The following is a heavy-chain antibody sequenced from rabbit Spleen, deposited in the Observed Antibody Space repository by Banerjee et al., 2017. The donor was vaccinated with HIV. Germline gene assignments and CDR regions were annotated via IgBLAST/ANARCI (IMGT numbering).Heavy chain of an antibody. V-gene: IGHV1S7*01. CDR3: VRDQAGYAGYGPYYFYL. Sequence: QLKESGGGLVQPGGSLKLSCKASGFDFSNYYMSWVRQAPGKGLEWIGYIDPIFGTTNYASWVNGRFTISSHNAQNTLYLQLTSLTAADTATYFCVRDQAGYAGYGPYYFYLWGQGTLVTVS. CDR2: IDPIFGTT. CDR1: GFDFSNYY. J-gene: IGHJ4*01. D-gene: IGHD7-1*01.